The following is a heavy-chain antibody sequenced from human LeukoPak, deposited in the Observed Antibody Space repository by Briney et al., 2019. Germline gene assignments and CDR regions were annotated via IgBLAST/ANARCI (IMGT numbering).Heavy chain of an antibody. D-gene: IGHD1-1*01. CDR3: ARRGCVAGNCPNTYDL. J-gene: IGHJ3*01. CDR1: GFTFSSYS. Sequence: GGSLRLSCAASGFTFSSYSINWFRQAQGKGREWFSYFSSSSDTMYYAHSVKGRFTISRDNSKNTLYLQMNSLRAGDTALYYCARRGCVAGNCPNTYDLWGRGTVVLVSS. V-gene: IGHV3-48*01. CDR2: FSSSSDTM.